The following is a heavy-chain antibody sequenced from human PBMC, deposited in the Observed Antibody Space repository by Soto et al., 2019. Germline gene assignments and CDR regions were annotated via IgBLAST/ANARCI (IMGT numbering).Heavy chain of an antibody. CDR3: AKEGSNWNGEDY. CDR1: GGSISSDDYY. D-gene: IGHD1-1*01. CDR2: IYYSGST. Sequence: QVQLQESGPGLVKPSQTLSLTCSVSGGSISSDDYYWSWIRQPPGKGLEWIGYIYYSGSTYYNPSLKSRVTISVDSSKTQFSLKLRSVTAADTAVYYCAKEGSNWNGEDYWGQGTLVTVSS. J-gene: IGHJ4*02. V-gene: IGHV4-30-4*01.